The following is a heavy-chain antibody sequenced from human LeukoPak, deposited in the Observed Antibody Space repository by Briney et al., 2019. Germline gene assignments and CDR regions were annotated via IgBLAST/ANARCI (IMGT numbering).Heavy chain of an antibody. Sequence: ASVKVSCKASGYTFTGHYMHWVRQAPGQGLEWMGWINPNSGGTNYAQKFQGRVTMTRDTSISTAYMELSRLRSDDTAVYYCARALRNYKNWFDPWGQGTLVTVSS. J-gene: IGHJ5*02. CDR3: ARALRNYKNWFDP. D-gene: IGHD1-7*01. CDR2: INPNSGGT. V-gene: IGHV1-2*02. CDR1: GYTFTGHY.